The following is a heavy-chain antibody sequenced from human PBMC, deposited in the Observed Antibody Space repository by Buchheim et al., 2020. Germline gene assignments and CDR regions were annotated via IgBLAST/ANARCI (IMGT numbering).Heavy chain of an antibody. Sequence: QVQLQQWGAGLLKPSETLSLTCAVYGGSFSGYYWSWIRQPPGKGLEWIGEINHSGSTNYNPSLKSRVTISVDTSTNQFSLKLSSVTAADTAVYYCARVLAVAGTDYGMDVWGQGTT. D-gene: IGHD6-19*01. CDR2: INHSGST. CDR1: GGSFSGYY. CDR3: ARVLAVAGTDYGMDV. V-gene: IGHV4-34*01. J-gene: IGHJ6*02.